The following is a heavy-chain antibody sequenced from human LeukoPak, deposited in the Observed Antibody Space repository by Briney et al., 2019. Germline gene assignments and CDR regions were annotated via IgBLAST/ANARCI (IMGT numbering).Heavy chain of an antibody. D-gene: IGHD1-26*01. Sequence: PSETLSLTCTVSGGSISSSSYYWGWIRQPPGKGLEWIGSVYHTGGTYYNPSLKSRVTISVDTSRNQFSLRLSSVTAADTAVYYCAREEGATQDANWGQGTLVLVSS. CDR1: GGSISSSSYY. CDR3: AREEGATQDAN. V-gene: IGHV4-39*07. CDR2: VYHTGGT. J-gene: IGHJ4*02.